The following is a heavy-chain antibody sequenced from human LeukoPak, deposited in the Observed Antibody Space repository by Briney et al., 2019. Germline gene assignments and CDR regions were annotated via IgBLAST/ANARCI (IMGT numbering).Heavy chain of an antibody. CDR2: ISESGGVP. D-gene: IGHD6-19*01. Sequence: GGSLRLPCAASGFIFSSYARNWVRQAPGKGREGVSGISESGGVPYYADSVKGRSTISRDNSKNTLYLQMNSLRAEDTAVYYCAKEWGSGWLDYWGQGTLVTVSS. V-gene: IGHV3-23*01. CDR3: AKEWGSGWLDY. J-gene: IGHJ4*02. CDR1: GFIFSSYA.